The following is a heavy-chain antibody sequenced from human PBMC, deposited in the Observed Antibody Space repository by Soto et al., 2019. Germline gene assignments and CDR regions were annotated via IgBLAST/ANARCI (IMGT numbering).Heavy chain of an antibody. Sequence: PGGSLRLSCAASGFTFSDYYMSWIRQAPGKGLEWVAVIWYDGSNKYYADSVKGRFTISRDNSKNTLYLQMNSLRAEDTAVYYCARDAAAAGLKYGMDVWGQGTTVTVSS. CDR3: ARDAAAAGLKYGMDV. CDR2: IWYDGSNK. J-gene: IGHJ6*02. CDR1: GFTFSDYY. V-gene: IGHV3-33*08. D-gene: IGHD6-13*01.